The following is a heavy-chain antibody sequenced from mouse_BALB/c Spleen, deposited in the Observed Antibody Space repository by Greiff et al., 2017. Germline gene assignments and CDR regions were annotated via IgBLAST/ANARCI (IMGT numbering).Heavy chain of an antibody. Sequence: QVQLQQSGAELAKPGASVKMSCKASGYTFTSYWMHWVKQRPGQGLEWIGYINPSTGYTEYNQKFKDKATLTADKSSSTAYMQLSSLTSEDSAVYYCASRYYGSSYDYWGQGTTRTVSS. CDR1: GYTFTSYW. V-gene: IGHV1-7*01. J-gene: IGHJ2*01. D-gene: IGHD1-1*01. CDR2: INPSTGYT. CDR3: ASRYYGSSYDY.